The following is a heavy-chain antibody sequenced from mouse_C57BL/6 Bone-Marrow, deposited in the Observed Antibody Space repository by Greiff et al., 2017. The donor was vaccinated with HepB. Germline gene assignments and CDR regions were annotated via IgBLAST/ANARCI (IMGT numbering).Heavy chain of an antibody. CDR2: INPNNGGT. CDR3: ARNYGREDWYFDV. D-gene: IGHD1-1*01. J-gene: IGHJ1*03. CDR1: GYTFTDYN. V-gene: IGHV1-22*01. Sequence: EVKLVESGPELVKPGASVKMSCKASGYTFTDYNMHWVKQSHGKSLEWIGYINPNNGGTSYNQKFKGKATLTVNKSSSTAYMELRSLTSEDSAVYYCARNYGREDWYFDVWGTGTTVTVSS.